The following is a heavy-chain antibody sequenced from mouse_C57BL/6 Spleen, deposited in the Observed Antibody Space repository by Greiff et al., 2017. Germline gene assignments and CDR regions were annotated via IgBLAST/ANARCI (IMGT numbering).Heavy chain of an antibody. CDR3: AREDYDSY. Sequence: VQLQESGAELARPGASVKMSCKASGYTFTSYTMHWVKQRPGKGLEWIGYINPSSGYTKYNQKFKDKATLTADKSSSTAYMQLSSLTSEDSAVYYCAREDYDSYWGQGTLVTVSA. V-gene: IGHV1-4*01. D-gene: IGHD2-4*01. J-gene: IGHJ3*01. CDR2: INPSSGYT. CDR1: GYTFTSYT.